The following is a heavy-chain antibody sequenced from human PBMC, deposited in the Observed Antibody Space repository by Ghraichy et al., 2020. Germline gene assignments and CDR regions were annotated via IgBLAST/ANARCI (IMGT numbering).Heavy chain of an antibody. V-gene: IGHV3-48*01. D-gene: IGHD1-26*01. CDR2: ISGIISTI. J-gene: IGHJ4*02. CDR1: GFTFRMTG. CDR3: AGGGASRPDY. Sequence: GGSLRLSCATSGFTFRMTGMNWVRQAPGKALEWVSYISGIISTINSADSVKGRFTISRDNGKNSLYLQMDSLRAEDTAVYYCAGGGASRPDYWGQGTLVTVSS.